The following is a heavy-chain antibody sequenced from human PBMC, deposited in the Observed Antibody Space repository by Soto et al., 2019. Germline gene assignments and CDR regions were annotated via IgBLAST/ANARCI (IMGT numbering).Heavy chain of an antibody. CDR3: ARDGKDYYDSSGLEFQH. CDR1: GYTFTSYY. V-gene: IGHV1-46*01. J-gene: IGHJ1*01. Sequence: ASVKVSCKASGYTFTSYYMHWVRQAPGQGLEWMGIINPSGGSTSCAQKFQGRVTMTRDTSTSTVYMELSSLRSEDTAVYYCARDGKDYYDSSGLEFQHWGQGTLVTVSS. D-gene: IGHD3-22*01. CDR2: INPSGGST.